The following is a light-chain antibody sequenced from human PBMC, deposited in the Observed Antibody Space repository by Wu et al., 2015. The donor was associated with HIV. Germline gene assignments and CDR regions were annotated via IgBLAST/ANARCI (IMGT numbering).Light chain of an antibody. V-gene: IGKV1-39*01. CDR3: QQTYTTPPIT. CDR1: QYISKY. CDR2: AAS. J-gene: IGKJ5*01. Sequence: DIQMTQSPSALSASIGDRVTITCRASQYISKYLNWFQQRPGKAPKLLIYAASSLQSGVPSRFSGSGSGTDFTLTISSLQPEDFAIYYCQQTYTTPPITFGQGTRVDIK.